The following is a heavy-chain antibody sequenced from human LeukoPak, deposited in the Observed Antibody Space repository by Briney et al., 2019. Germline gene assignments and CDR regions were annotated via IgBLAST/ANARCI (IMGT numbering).Heavy chain of an antibody. CDR1: GYTFTGYY. CDR2: INPNSGGT. J-gene: IGHJ4*02. CDR3: ARPDDSSGLDY. D-gene: IGHD3-22*01. V-gene: IGHV1-2*02. Sequence: ASVKVSCKASGYTFTGYYMHWVRQAAGQRLEWRGWINPNSGGTNYAQKFQGRVTMTRHTSISTAYMELSRLRSDDTAVYYCARPDDSSGLDYWGQGTLVTVSS.